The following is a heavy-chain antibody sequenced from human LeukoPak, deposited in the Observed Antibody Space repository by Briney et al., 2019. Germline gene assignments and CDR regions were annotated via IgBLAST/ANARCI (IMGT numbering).Heavy chain of an antibody. CDR2: IKEDGSEK. J-gene: IGHJ6*03. V-gene: IGHV3-7*03. Sequence: GVSLRLSCVASVFTFSNYCMSWVRQAPGKGLEWVANIKEDGSEKHYVDSVRGRCTISRDNAKNSLSLQMNSLRADDTAVYYCARSLRVRGVPDYMDVWGKGTTVTISS. D-gene: IGHD3-10*01. CDR3: ARSLRVRGVPDYMDV. CDR1: VFTFSNYC.